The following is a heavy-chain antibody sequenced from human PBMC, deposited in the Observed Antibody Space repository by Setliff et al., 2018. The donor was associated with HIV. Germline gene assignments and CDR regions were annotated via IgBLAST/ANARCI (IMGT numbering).Heavy chain of an antibody. D-gene: IGHD5-12*01. CDR3: ARHGAYEAYYDYMDV. CDR1: GYSISSGHY. J-gene: IGHJ6*03. Sequence: TSETLSLTCAVSGYSISSGHYWGWIRQPPGKGLEWIGSIYHSGTTYDNPSLKSRVTISVDTSRNQFSLKLSSVTAADTAVYYCARHGAYEAYYDYMDVWGKGTTVTV. V-gene: IGHV4-38-2*01. CDR2: IYHSGTT.